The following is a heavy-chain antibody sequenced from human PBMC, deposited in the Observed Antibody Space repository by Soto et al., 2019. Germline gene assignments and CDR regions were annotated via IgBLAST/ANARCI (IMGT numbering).Heavy chain of an antibody. D-gene: IGHD1-26*01. V-gene: IGHV3-7*01. CDR1: GFTFSSYW. J-gene: IGHJ3*02. CDR2: IKQDGSEK. CDR3: AKEWDRGAFAI. Sequence: GSLRLSCAASGFTFSSYWMSWVRQAPGMGLEWVANIKQDGSEKYYLDSVKGRFTISRDNAKNSLYLQMNSLRAEDTAVYYCAKEWDRGAFAIWGQGTMVTVSS.